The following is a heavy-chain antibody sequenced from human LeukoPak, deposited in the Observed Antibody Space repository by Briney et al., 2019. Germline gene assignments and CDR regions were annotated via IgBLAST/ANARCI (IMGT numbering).Heavy chain of an antibody. V-gene: IGHV3-23*01. CDR1: GFTFSSYG. Sequence: GTLRLSCAASGFTFSSYGMSWVRQAPGKGLEWVSAISGSGGSTYYADSVKGRFTISRDNSKNTLYLQMNSLRAEDTAVYYCAKVAVVMWYFDLWGRGTLVTVSS. D-gene: IGHD3-22*01. CDR2: ISGSGGST. J-gene: IGHJ2*01. CDR3: AKVAVVMWYFDL.